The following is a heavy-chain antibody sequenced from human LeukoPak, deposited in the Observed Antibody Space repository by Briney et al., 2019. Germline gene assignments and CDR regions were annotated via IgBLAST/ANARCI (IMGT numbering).Heavy chain of an antibody. CDR2: ISYDGSNK. J-gene: IGHJ4*02. Sequence: GRSLRLSCAASGFTFSSYGMHWVRQAPGKGLEWVAVISYDGSNKYYADSVKGRFTISRDNSKNTLYLQINSLRVEDTAVYYCANLFGGFDYWGQGTLVTVSS. CDR1: GFTFSSYG. V-gene: IGHV3-30*18. CDR3: ANLFGGFDY. D-gene: IGHD3-10*01.